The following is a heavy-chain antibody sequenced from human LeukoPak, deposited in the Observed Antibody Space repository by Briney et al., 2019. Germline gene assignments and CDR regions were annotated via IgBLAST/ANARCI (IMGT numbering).Heavy chain of an antibody. CDR2: INSDGSST. CDR1: GFTFSSYW. V-gene: IGHV3-74*01. D-gene: IGHD3-22*01. J-gene: IGHJ6*03. Sequence: PGGSLRLSCAASGFTFSSYWMHWVRQAPGKGLVWVSRINSDGSSTSYADSVKGRFTISRDNAKNTLYLQMNSLRAEDTAVYYCARVGRDYDSSGYYYSPYYYYYYMDVWGKGTTVTVSS. CDR3: ARVGRDYDSSGYYYSPYYYYYYMDV.